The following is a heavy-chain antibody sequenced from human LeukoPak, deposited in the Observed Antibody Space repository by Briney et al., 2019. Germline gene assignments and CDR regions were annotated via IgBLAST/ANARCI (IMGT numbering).Heavy chain of an antibody. CDR1: GYTFTTFG. CDR2: ISAYNGDT. J-gene: IGHJ3*02. Sequence: ASVKVSCKASGYTFTTFGISWVRQAPGQGLEWMGRISAYNGDTDYAQNLQGRVTMTTDTSTSTVYMELRSLRSDDTAVYYCARGLDSSKSSIWGQGTMVTVSS. V-gene: IGHV1-18*01. CDR3: ARGLDSSKSSI. D-gene: IGHD6-13*01.